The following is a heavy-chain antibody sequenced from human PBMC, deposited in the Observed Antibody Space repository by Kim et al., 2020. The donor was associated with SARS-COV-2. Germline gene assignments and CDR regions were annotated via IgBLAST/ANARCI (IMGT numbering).Heavy chain of an antibody. CDR2: IIPIFGTA. CDR3: ASHNIGGSQTVEMATIHYYGMDV. D-gene: IGHD5-12*01. Sequence: SVKVSCKASGGTFSSYAISWVRQAPGQGLEWMGGIIPIFGTANYAQKFQGRVTITADESTSTAYMELSSLRSEDTAVYYCASHNIGGSQTVEMATIHYYGMDVWGQGTTVTVSS. V-gene: IGHV1-69*13. CDR1: GGTFSSYA. J-gene: IGHJ6*02.